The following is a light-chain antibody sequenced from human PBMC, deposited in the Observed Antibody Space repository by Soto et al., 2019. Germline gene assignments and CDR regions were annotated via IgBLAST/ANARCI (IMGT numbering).Light chain of an antibody. J-gene: IGLJ1*01. CDR2: DVS. CDR3: CSYAGSYIYV. CDR1: SIDVGAYNY. Sequence: QSALTQPRSVSGSPGQSVTIPCPGTSIDVGAYNYVSCYQHHPGKAPKLMIYDVSKRPSGVPDRFSGSKSGNTASLTISGLQAEDEADYYCCSYAGSYIYVFGTGTKVTVL. V-gene: IGLV2-11*01.